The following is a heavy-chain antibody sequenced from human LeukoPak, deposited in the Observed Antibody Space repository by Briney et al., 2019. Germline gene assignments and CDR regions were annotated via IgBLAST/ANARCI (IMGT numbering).Heavy chain of an antibody. J-gene: IGHJ2*01. V-gene: IGHV4-39*01. D-gene: IGHD2-2*01. CDR2: IYYSGTT. Sequence: PSETLSLTCTVSGGSISSSSFYWGWIRQPPGKGLEWIGNIYYSGTTYYNPSLRSRVTISVDTSKSQFSLKLSSVTAADTAVYYCARPPSWDWYFGLWGRGTLVTVSS. CDR1: GGSISSSSFY. CDR3: ARPPSWDWYFGL.